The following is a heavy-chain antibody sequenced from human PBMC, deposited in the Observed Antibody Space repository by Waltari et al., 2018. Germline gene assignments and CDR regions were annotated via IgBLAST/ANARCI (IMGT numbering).Heavy chain of an antibody. J-gene: IGHJ3*02. CDR2: IIPMFETA. D-gene: IGHD6-13*01. CDR3: ARGGLYGQQLLESAFEI. CDR1: GCSFSTYA. Sequence: QVQLVQSGAEVKKPGSAVKVSCKASGCSFSTYAITWVRQAPGQGLEWMGGIIPMFETANYAQKFQERVTITTDGSMTTAYMELSSLTSEDTAVYYCARGGLYGQQLLESAFEIWGQGTKVTVAS. V-gene: IGHV1-69*05.